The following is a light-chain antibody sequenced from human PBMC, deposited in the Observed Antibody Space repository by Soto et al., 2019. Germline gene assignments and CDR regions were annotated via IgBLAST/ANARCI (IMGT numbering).Light chain of an antibody. J-gene: IGLJ3*02. CDR2: RNT. V-gene: IGLV1-40*01. CDR3: QSYDRSLSGSWV. CDR1: SSNIGAAFD. Sequence: QSVLTQTPSVSGAPGQKVTISCTGSSSNIGAAFDVHWYQQLPGTAPKLLIYRNTNRPSGVPDRFSGSKSGASASLAITGLQAEDEGDYYCQSYDRSLSGSWVFGGGTKLTVL.